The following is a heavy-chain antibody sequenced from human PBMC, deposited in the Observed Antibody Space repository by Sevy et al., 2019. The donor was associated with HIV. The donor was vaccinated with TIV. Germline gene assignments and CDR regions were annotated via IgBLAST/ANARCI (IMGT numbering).Heavy chain of an antibody. V-gene: IGHV3-23*01. CDR3: MKEVSQYIYSDY. Sequence: GGSLRLSCAASGFTFSNYAMSWVRQTPGKGLEWVSAISGSADATYYTDSVEGRFTISRDNSKNTVYLQMNSLRAEDRGVYNCMKEVSQYIYSDYWGQVTLGTVSS. J-gene: IGHJ4*02. CDR2: ISGSADAT. CDR1: GFTFSNYA. D-gene: IGHD2-21*01.